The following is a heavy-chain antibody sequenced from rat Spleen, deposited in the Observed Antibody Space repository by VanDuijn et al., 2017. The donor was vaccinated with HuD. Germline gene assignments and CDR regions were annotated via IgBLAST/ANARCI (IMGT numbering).Heavy chain of an antibody. CDR3: AGAGYLRDWYFDF. CDR2: ITNTGGST. D-gene: IGHD2-2*01. Sequence: EVQLVESGGGLVQPGRSLKLSCVASGFTFNNYWMTWIRQAPGKGLEWVASITNTGGSTYYLDSVEGRFTISRDNAKSTLYLQMNSLRSEDTATYYCAGAGYLRDWYFDFWGPGTMVTVSP. J-gene: IGHJ1*01. V-gene: IGHV5-31*01. CDR1: GFTFNNYW.